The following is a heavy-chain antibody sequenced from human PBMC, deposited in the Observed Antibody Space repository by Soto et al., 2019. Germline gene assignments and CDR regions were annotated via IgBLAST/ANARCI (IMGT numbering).Heavy chain of an antibody. V-gene: IGHV3-23*01. CDR2: IYGNGEGT. CDR3: VKDRIPDSRWNFDY. J-gene: IGHJ4*02. D-gene: IGHD6-13*01. Sequence: GGSLRLSCAASGFTFSIYTMNWVRQSPGKGLEWVSGIYGNGEGTYYADSMKGRFTVSRDNSRNTLYLDINNLRVEDTAVYYCVKDRIPDSRWNFDYWGQGTPVTVSS. CDR1: GFTFSIYT.